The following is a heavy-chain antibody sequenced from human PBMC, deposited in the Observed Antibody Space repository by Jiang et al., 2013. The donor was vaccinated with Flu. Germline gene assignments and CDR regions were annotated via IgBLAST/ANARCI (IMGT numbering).Heavy chain of an antibody. CDR3: ARIPSSYGDDRNMDV. D-gene: IGHD4-17*01. J-gene: IGHJ6*02. V-gene: IGHV2-70*11. Sequence: KPTQTLTLTCTFSGFSLSTSGMCVSWIRQPPGKALEWLARIDWDDDKYYSTSLKTRLTISKDTSKNQVVLTMTNMDPVDTATYYCARIPSSYGDDRNMDVWGQGTTVTVSS. CDR1: GFSLSTSGMC. CDR2: IDWDDDK.